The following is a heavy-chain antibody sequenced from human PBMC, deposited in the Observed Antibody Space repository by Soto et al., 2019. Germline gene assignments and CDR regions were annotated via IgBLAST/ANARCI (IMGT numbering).Heavy chain of an antibody. CDR3: AKYQPMTQARPYFDY. CDR1: GFTFSSYA. D-gene: IGHD3-22*01. V-gene: IGHV3-23*01. Sequence: EVQLLESGGDLIQPGGSLRLSCAASGFTFSSYAMSWVRQAPGKGLGWVSAISSSGGSTFYADSVKGRFTISRDNSRNPLYLQMNSLRAEDKAIYYCAKYQPMTQARPYFDYWGQGTLVTVSS. CDR2: ISSSGGST. J-gene: IGHJ4*02.